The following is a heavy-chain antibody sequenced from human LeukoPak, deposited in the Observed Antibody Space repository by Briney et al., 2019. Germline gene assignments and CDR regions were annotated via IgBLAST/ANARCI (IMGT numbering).Heavy chain of an antibody. CDR2: IDESSSVI. Sequence: GGSLRLSCAASGFTFSAYSMNWVRQAPGKGLEWVSYIDESSSVIYYADSVKGRFTISRDNAKNSVYLQMNSLRDEDTAVYFCARLLATWDYYYMDVWGKGTTVTVSS. V-gene: IGHV3-48*02. CDR1: GFTFSAYS. J-gene: IGHJ6*03. CDR3: ARLLATWDYYYMDV. D-gene: IGHD3-3*02.